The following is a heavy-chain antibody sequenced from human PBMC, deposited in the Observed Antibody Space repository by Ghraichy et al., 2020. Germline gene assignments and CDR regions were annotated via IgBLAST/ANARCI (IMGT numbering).Heavy chain of an antibody. Sequence: SETLSLTCAVSGGSISGGCYSWSCIRQPPGKGLEWSGYIYHSGNTYYNPSLKIPVTISVSRSKNQFSLKLSSVTAAATAMYYCARSDGDSSGFQQYFYYWGQGTLVTVSA. V-gene: IGHV4-30-2*01. D-gene: IGHD3-22*01. J-gene: IGHJ4*02. CDR1: GGSISGGCYS. CDR3: ARSDGDSSGFQQYFYY. CDR2: IYHSGNT.